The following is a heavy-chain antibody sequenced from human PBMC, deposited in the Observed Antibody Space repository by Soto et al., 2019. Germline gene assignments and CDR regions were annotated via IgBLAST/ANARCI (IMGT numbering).Heavy chain of an antibody. J-gene: IGHJ3*02. Sequence: PGGSLRLSCAASGFTFSSYAMSWVRQAPGKGLEWVSAISGSGGSTYYADSVKGRFTISRDNSKNTLYLQMNSLRAEDTAVYYCTKDTRDGYNSLVFDIWGQGTKVTVSS. D-gene: IGHD5-12*01. CDR3: TKDTRDGYNSLVFDI. V-gene: IGHV3-23*01. CDR2: ISGSGGST. CDR1: GFTFSSYA.